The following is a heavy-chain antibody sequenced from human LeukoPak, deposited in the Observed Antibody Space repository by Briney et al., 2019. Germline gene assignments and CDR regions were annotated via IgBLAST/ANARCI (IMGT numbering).Heavy chain of an antibody. Sequence: SETLSLTCTVSGGSITGYYWSWIRQPPGKGLEWIGYIYYSGSTNYNPSLKSRVTISVDTSKNQFSLKLSSVTAADTAVYYCARAGYSSGPHYYYYGMDVWGQGTTVTVSS. D-gene: IGHD6-19*01. J-gene: IGHJ6*02. V-gene: IGHV4-59*01. CDR1: GGSITGYY. CDR3: ARAGYSSGPHYYYYGMDV. CDR2: IYYSGST.